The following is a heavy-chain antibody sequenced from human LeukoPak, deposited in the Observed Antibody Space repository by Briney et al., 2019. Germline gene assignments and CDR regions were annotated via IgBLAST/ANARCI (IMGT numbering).Heavy chain of an antibody. J-gene: IGHJ4*02. CDR3: AKDPTYYGSGSEVDY. CDR2: ISGSGGST. D-gene: IGHD3-10*01. V-gene: IGHV3-23*01. Sequence: GGSLRLSCAASGFTFSSYAMSWVRQAPGKGLEWVSAISGSGGSTYYADSVKGRFTISRDNSKNTLYLQMNSLRAEDTAVYYCAKDPTYYGSGSEVDYWGQGTLVTVSS. CDR1: GFTFSSYA.